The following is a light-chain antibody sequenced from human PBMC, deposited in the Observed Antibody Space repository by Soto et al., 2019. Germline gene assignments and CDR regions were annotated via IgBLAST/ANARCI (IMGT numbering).Light chain of an antibody. CDR2: GAS. CDR1: QSVSKY. Sequence: EIVLTQSPGTLALSPGEGATLSCRASQSVSKYLAWYQQKPGQAPRLLIYGASSRATGIPDSFSGSGSGTDFTLTISRLEPEVFAVYYCHQYGGSTQTFGQGTKVEIK. CDR3: HQYGGSTQT. J-gene: IGKJ1*01. V-gene: IGKV3-20*01.